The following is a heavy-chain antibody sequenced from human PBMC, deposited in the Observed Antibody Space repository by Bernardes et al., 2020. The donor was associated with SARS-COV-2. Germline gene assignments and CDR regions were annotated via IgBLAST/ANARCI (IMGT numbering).Heavy chain of an antibody. J-gene: IGHJ6*02. V-gene: IGHV4-4*07. Sequence: SEPLSLTCTVSGGSISSYYWSWIQKPAGKGLEWIGRIYTSGSTNYNPSLKSRVTMSVDTSKNQFSLKLSSVTAADTAVYYCARDSSGWSDYYYYGMDVWGQGTTVTVSS. CDR3: ARDSSGWSDYYYYGMDV. CDR2: IYTSGST. CDR1: GGSISSYY. D-gene: IGHD6-19*01.